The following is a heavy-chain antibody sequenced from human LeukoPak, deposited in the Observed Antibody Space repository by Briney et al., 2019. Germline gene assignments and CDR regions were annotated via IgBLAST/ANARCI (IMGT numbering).Heavy chain of an antibody. J-gene: IGHJ1*01. CDR2: ISPYNGNT. Sequence: EASVKVSCKASGYTFTSYGFSWVRQAPGQGLEWMGWISPYNGNTNYAQKLQGRVTMTSDTSTSTAYMELRSLRSDDTAVYYCARVDTYYGSGSHWGQGTLVTVSS. V-gene: IGHV1-18*01. D-gene: IGHD3-10*01. CDR1: GYTFTSYG. CDR3: ARVDTYYGSGSH.